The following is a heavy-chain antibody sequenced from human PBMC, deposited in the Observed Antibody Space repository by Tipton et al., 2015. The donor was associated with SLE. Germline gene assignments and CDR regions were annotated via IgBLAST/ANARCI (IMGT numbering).Heavy chain of an antibody. J-gene: IGHJ5*02. CDR2: NNYSGST. Sequence: TLSLTCTVYGSSISSYYWSWIRQPPGKGLEWIGHNNYSGSTNYNPSLKSRVTISVDTSKNQFSLKLSSVTAADTAVYYCARERPASYSSSAGWFDPWGQVTLVTVSS. CDR3: ARERPASYSSSAGWFDP. D-gene: IGHD6-6*01. CDR1: GSSISSYY. V-gene: IGHV4-59*01.